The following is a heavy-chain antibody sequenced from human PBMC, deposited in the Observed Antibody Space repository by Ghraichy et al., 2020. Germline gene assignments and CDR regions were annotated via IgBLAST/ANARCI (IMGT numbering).Heavy chain of an antibody. CDR2: ISTGSSTM. CDR3: ARGRPGYFDY. J-gene: IGHJ4*02. Sequence: GDSLNISCAASGFTFSSSNMNWVRQAPGKGLEWVSYISTGSSTMIYADSVKGRFTISRDNAKNSLYLQMNSLRDEDTAVYYCARGRPGYFDYWGQGTLVTVSS. V-gene: IGHV3-48*02. CDR1: GFTFSSSN. D-gene: IGHD3-10*01.